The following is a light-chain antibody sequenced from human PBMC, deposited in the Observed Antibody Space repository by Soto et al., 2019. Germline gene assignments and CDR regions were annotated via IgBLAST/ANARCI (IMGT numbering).Light chain of an antibody. CDR3: QQTFSSTRT. CDR2: VAS. V-gene: IGKV1-39*01. CDR1: QSINIC. J-gene: IGKJ4*01. Sequence: DIQITQSPASLSASVGDSVTITCRASQSINICXSWYQQKQGKAPKLLINVASTLQGGGPSRLSGSGSGTEFTLAISSLQPEYSATYFCQQTFSSTRTFGGGTKVDIK.